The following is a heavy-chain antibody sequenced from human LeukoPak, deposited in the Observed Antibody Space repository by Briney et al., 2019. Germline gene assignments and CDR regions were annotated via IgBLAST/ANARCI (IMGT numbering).Heavy chain of an antibody. V-gene: IGHV3-21*01. J-gene: IGHJ4*02. CDR3: AREISSSTSFDY. Sequence: GGSLRLSCAASGFSFSSYSVNWVRQAPGKGLEWVSSISSGSTYIYYADSVKGRFTISRDNAENSLYLQVSTLRAEDTAVYYCAREISSSTSFDYWGQGTLVTVFS. D-gene: IGHD2-2*01. CDR1: GFSFSSYS. CDR2: ISSGSTYI.